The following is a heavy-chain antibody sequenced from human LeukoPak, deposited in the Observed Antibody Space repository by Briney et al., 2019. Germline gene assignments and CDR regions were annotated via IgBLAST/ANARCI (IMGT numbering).Heavy chain of an antibody. CDR3: ARDTLGEGEDANYAVYYFDY. Sequence: GVLRLSCAASGFTFTTYWMSWVRQAPGKGLEWVANIKQDGNEKYYADSVKGRFTISRDNGKNSLDLQMNSLRADDTAVYYCARDTLGEGEDANYAVYYFDYWGQGTVVTVSS. D-gene: IGHD4/OR15-4a*01. V-gene: IGHV3-7*01. CDR2: IKQDGNEK. CDR1: GFTFTTYW. J-gene: IGHJ4*02.